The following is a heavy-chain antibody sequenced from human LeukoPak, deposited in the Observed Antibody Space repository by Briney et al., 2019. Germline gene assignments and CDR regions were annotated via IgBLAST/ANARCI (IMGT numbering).Heavy chain of an antibody. J-gene: IGHJ3*02. Sequence: GESLKISCKASGYNFAYYCIGWVRQMPAKGLEWMGIFHGSDSSTRYSPSFQGQVTISADKSISTAYLHWSSLSASDTAMYYCVRSPGDGWSFGVDDIWGQGTMVSVSS. CDR1: GYNFAYYC. CDR3: VRSPGDGWSFGVDDI. CDR2: FHGSDSST. V-gene: IGHV5-51*01. D-gene: IGHD5-24*01.